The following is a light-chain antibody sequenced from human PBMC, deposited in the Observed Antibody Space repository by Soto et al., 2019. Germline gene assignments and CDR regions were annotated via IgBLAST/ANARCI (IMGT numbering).Light chain of an antibody. Sequence: SALTQPASVSGSPVKSITISFTGTSGDIGSYNRVSWYQQHPGKAPTLIIYEVTDRPSGVSNRFSGSKSGNTPSLTISGLQAEDEAEYYCSSYTNINTRACVFGTGTKVTVL. CDR1: SGDIGSYNR. CDR2: EVT. V-gene: IGLV2-14*01. CDR3: SSYTNINTRACV. J-gene: IGLJ1*01.